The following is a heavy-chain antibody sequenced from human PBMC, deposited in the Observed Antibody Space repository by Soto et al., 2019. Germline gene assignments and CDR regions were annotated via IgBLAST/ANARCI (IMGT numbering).Heavy chain of an antibody. D-gene: IGHD6-6*01. J-gene: IGHJ4*02. Sequence: ASVKVSCKASGYTFTSYAMHWVRQAPGQRLEWMGWINAGNGNTKYSQKFQGRVTITRDTSASTAYMELSSLRSEDTAVYYCATRYSSSSSTDYWGQGSLVTVYS. CDR3: ATRYSSSSSTDY. V-gene: IGHV1-3*01. CDR1: GYTFTSYA. CDR2: INAGNGNT.